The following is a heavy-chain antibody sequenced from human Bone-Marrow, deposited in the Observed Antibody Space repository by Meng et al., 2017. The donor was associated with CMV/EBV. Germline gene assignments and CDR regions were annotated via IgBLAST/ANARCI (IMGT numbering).Heavy chain of an antibody. CDR3: SYGSGSYYPFDY. D-gene: IGHD3-10*01. J-gene: IGHJ4*02. V-gene: IGHV1-2*02. Sequence: QVQLVESGAEVKKPGSSVKVSCKASGGTFSSYAISWVRQAPGQGLEWMGWINPNSGGTNYAQKFQGRVTMTRDTSISTAYMELSRLRSDDTAVYYCSYGSGSYYPFDYWGQGTLVTVSS. CDR2: INPNSGGT. CDR1: GGTFSSYA.